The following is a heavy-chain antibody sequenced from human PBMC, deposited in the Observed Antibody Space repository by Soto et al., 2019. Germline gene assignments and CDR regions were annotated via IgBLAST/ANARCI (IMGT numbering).Heavy chain of an antibody. CDR2: ISYDGSNK. D-gene: IGHD2-15*01. Sequence: GGSLRLSCAASGFTFSSYAMHWVRQAPGKGLEWVAVISYDGSNKYYADSVKGRFTISRDNSKSTLYLQMDSLRAEDTAVYYCAGGYCSGGSCPLLSYYYGMDVWGQGTTVTVSS. J-gene: IGHJ6*02. V-gene: IGHV3-30-3*01. CDR1: GFTFSSYA. CDR3: AGGYCSGGSCPLLSYYYGMDV.